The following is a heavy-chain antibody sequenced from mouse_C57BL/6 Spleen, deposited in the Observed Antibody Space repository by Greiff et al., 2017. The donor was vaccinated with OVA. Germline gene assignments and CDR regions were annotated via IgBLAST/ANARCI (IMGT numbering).Heavy chain of an antibody. CDR2: IDPETGGT. J-gene: IGHJ2*01. D-gene: IGHD1-1*01. CDR3: TRRAHYGSSPVYFDY. V-gene: IGHV1-15*01. CDR1: GYTFTDYE. Sequence: QVQLKQSGAELVRPGASVTLSCKASGYTFTDYEMHWVKQTPVHGLEWIGAIDPETGGTAYNQKFKGKAILTADKSSSTAYMELRSLTSEDSAVYYCTRRAHYGSSPVYFDYWGQGTTLTVSS.